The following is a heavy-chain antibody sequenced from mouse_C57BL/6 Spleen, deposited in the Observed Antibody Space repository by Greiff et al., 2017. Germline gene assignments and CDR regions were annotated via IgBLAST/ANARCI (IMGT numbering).Heavy chain of an antibody. Sequence: HVLLQQSGAELARPGASVKMSCKASGYTFTSYTMHWVQQRPGQGLEWIGYINPSSGYSEYNHKFTDKGTLTAAKSSRTGYKQLSSLTSDDSAVYYCARSGSTVEVEGDYWGKGTTLTVSS. CDR1: GYTFTSYT. J-gene: IGHJ2*01. V-gene: IGHV1-4*01. CDR2: INPSSGYS. CDR3: ARSGSTVEVEGDY. D-gene: IGHD1-1*01.